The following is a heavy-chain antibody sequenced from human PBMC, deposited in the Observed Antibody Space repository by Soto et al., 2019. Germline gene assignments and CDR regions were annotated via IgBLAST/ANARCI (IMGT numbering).Heavy chain of an antibody. CDR1: GGTFSSYA. CDR2: IIPLFGTA. V-gene: IGHV1-69*12. Sequence: QVQLVQSGAEVKKPGSSVKVSCKASGGTFSSYAISWVRQAPGQGLEWMAGIIPLFGTADYPQKFQGRVRITADESTSTAYMELSSLRSEDTAVYYCASNYGDYRYYYGMDVWGQGTTVTVSS. J-gene: IGHJ6*02. D-gene: IGHD4-17*01. CDR3: ASNYGDYRYYYGMDV.